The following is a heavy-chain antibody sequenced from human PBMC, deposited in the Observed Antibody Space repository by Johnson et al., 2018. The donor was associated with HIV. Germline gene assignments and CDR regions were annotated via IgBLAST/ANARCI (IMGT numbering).Heavy chain of an antibody. V-gene: IGHV3-66*03. J-gene: IGHJ3*02. CDR2: IYSAGSA. CDR3: ARDVTAGNDAFDI. CDR1: GFTVSNNY. D-gene: IGHD1-1*01. Sequence: VQLVESGGGLIQPGGSLRLSCAASGFTVSNNYMTWVRQAPGKGLEWVSFIYSAGSAYYADSVKGRLTLSRDNSNNTLYLQMNSLRAEDTAVYYCARDVTAGNDAFDIWGQGTMVTVSS.